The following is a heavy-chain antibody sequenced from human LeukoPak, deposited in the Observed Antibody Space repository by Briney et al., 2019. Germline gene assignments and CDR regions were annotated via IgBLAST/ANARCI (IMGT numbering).Heavy chain of an antibody. J-gene: IGHJ4*02. Sequence: GRSLRLSCAASGFTFSNYAIHWVRQAPGKGLEWVAVVSYDGDNEHYADSVKGRFTISRDNSKNTLYLQMDSLRAEDTAVYHCARDRSWSRGFKSGGPLHYFDYWGQGTLVSVSS. CDR2: VSYDGDNE. V-gene: IGHV3-30-3*01. CDR3: ARDRSWSRGFKSGGPLHYFDY. D-gene: IGHD1-14*01. CDR1: GFTFSNYA.